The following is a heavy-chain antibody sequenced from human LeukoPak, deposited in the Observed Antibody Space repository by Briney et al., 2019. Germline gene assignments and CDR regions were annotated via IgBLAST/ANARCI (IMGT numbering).Heavy chain of an antibody. CDR2: ISGSGGST. CDR3: AKSEACSGGSCYWAGNYYYYYMDV. CDR1: GFTFSSYS. Sequence: GGSLRLSCAASGFTFSSYSMNWVRQAPGKGLEWVSAISGSGGSTYYADSVKGRFTISRDNSKNTLYLQMNSLRAEDTAVYYCAKSEACSGGSCYWAGNYYYYYMDVWGKGTTVTVSS. V-gene: IGHV3-23*01. J-gene: IGHJ6*03. D-gene: IGHD2-15*01.